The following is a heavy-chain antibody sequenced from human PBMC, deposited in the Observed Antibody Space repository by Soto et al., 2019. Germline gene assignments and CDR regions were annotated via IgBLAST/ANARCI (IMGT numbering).Heavy chain of an antibody. CDR3: ARERITMVRGVIGHYYYYGMDV. J-gene: IGHJ6*02. CDR2: IIPTFGTA. Sequence: QVQLVQSGAEVKKPGSSVKVSCKASGGTFSSYAISWVRQAPGQGLEWMGGIIPTFGTANYAQKFQGRVTITADESTSTAYMELSSLRSDDTAVYYCARERITMVRGVIGHYYYYGMDVWGQGTTVTVPS. D-gene: IGHD3-10*01. V-gene: IGHV1-69*01. CDR1: GGTFSSYA.